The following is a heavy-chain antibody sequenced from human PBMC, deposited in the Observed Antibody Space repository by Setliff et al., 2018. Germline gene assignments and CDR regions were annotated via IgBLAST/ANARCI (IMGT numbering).Heavy chain of an antibody. J-gene: IGHJ5*02. Sequence: SETLSLTCTVSGGSISSQDWSWIRQPPGKGLEWIGYVYSSGITNYNPSLKSRVTISVDTSKNQFSLNLSSATAADTATYYCARGGPTLTISRVLVVSSFDPWGQGSRVTVS. D-gene: IGHD3-3*01. V-gene: IGHV4-59*08. CDR1: GGSISSQD. CDR2: VYSSGIT. CDR3: ARGGPTLTISRVLVVSSFDP.